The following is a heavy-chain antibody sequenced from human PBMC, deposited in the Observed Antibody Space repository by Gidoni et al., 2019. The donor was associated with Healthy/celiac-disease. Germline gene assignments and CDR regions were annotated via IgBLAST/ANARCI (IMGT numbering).Heavy chain of an antibody. CDR3: ARHSSSWFGPFDP. CDR1: GRSISSSSYY. D-gene: IGHD6-13*01. V-gene: IGHV4-39*01. J-gene: IGHJ5*02. Sequence: QLQLQESGPGLAKPSATLSLPCTVPGRSISSSSYYWGGIRQPPGNGLAWIGSIYYSGSTYYNPSLKSRVTISVDTSKNQFSLKLSSVTAADTAVYSCARHSSSWFGPFDPWGQGTLVTVSS. CDR2: IYYSGST.